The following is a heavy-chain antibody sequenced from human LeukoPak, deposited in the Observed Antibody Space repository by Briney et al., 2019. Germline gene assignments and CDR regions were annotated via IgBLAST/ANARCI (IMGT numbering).Heavy chain of an antibody. CDR3: ARVLYSYASVSYNYYMDV. CDR2: IYSGGTT. J-gene: IGHJ6*03. Sequence: GGSLRLSCAVSGFIVTGNYMTWVRLAPGKGLEWVSTIYSGGTTFYTDSVRGRFTISRDNSKNTLYLQMNSLRAEDAAIYYCARVLYSYASVSYNYYMDVWGKGTTVTISS. D-gene: IGHD3-10*01. CDR1: GFIVTGNY. V-gene: IGHV3-53*01.